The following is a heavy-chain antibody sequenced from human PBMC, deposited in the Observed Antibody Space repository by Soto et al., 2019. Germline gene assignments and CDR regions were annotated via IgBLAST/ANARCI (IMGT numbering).Heavy chain of an antibody. Sequence: SVKVSCKASGFTFTSSAMQWVRQARGQRLEWIGWIVVGSGNTNYAQKFQERVTITRDMSTSTAYMELSSLRSEDTAVYYCAAETSGYSYGTGPYYYYGMDVWGQGTTVTVSS. CDR2: IVVGSGNT. CDR1: GFTFTSSA. D-gene: IGHD5-18*01. CDR3: AAETSGYSYGTGPYYYYGMDV. J-gene: IGHJ6*02. V-gene: IGHV1-58*02.